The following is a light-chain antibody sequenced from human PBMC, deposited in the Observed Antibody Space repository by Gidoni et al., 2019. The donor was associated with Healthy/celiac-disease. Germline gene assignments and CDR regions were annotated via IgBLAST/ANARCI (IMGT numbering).Light chain of an antibody. CDR1: QGISSY. CDR3: QQLNSYPGT. V-gene: IGKV1-9*01. J-gene: IGKJ2*01. Sequence: DIQLTQSPSFLSASVGDRVTITCRASQGISSYLAWYQQKPGKAPKLLIYAASTLQSGVPPRFSGSGSGTEFTLTISSLQPEDFATYYCQQLNSYPGTFGQGTKLEIK. CDR2: AAS.